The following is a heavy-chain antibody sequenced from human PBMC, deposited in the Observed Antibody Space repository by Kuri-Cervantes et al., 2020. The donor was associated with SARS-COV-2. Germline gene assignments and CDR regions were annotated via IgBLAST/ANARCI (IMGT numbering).Heavy chain of an antibody. Sequence: ASVKVSCKASGYTFPNYAISWVRQAPGQGLEWMGWISVCNGATNYARNFQGRVTMTTVTSTSTAYMELGSLRPDDTAVYYCARDSEEWELRGDFDYWGQGTLVTVSS. CDR2: ISVCNGAT. CDR3: ARDSEEWELRGDFDY. CDR1: GYTFPNYA. D-gene: IGHD1-26*01. J-gene: IGHJ4*02. V-gene: IGHV1-18*01.